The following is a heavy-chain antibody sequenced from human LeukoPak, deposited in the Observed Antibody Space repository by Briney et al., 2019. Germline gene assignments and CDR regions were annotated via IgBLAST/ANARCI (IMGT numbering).Heavy chain of an antibody. J-gene: IGHJ5*02. CDR3: ARLWGGNGYSGGSLNL. CDR2: VWYDGRNR. V-gene: IGHV3-33*01. D-gene: IGHD3-16*01. Sequence: GGSLRLSCAASGYTFSRHGIHWVRQAPGKGLEWVAVVWYDGRNRDYVDSVKGRFTISKDNSNNMVFLQMDRLRAEDTAVYYCARLWGGNGYSGGSLNLWGQGTLVTVSS. CDR1: GYTFSRHG.